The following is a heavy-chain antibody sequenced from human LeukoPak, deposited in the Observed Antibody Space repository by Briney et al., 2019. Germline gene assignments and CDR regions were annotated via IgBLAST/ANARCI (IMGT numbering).Heavy chain of an antibody. V-gene: IGHV3-48*03. CDR1: GSPFNTDA. CDR2: ISSGSTTT. Sequence: GSLRLSFAASGSPFNTDAMTWVRQAPGNRLEWISYISSGSTTTYYADSVRGRFTVSRDNTKKSLYLQMNSLRAEDTAIYYCVRDLYYDSVPWGQGTLVTVSS. CDR3: VRDLYYDSVP. D-gene: IGHD3-22*01. J-gene: IGHJ5*02.